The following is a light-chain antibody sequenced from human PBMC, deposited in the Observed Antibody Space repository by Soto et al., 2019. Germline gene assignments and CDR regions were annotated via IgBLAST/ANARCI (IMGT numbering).Light chain of an antibody. V-gene: IGKV3-20*01. CDR1: QSVRNNY. CDR2: GAS. CDR3: QQYGSSPGT. Sequence: EIVLTQSPGTLSLSPGERATLSCRASQSVRNNYLAWYQQKSARLPGSRAPRLLIYGASSRATGIPDRFSGSGSGTDITLTSSRLEPEDFAVYYCQQYGSSPGTFGQGTKVEI. J-gene: IGKJ1*01.